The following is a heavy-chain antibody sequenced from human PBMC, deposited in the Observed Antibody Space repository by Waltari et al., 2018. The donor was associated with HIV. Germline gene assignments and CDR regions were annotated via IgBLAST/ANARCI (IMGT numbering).Heavy chain of an antibody. CDR1: GCTFSNYW. J-gene: IGHJ4*02. CDR3: TRDLARYNWNGIPLDY. D-gene: IGHD1-20*01. V-gene: IGHV3-74*01. CDR2: ISSDGATT. Sequence: EVPLVECGGGLARPGGSLKLSSEASGCTFSNYWMHWVRQAPGKGLVWVSRISSDGATTSYADSVNGRFTISRDNAKNTLYLQMNSLRAEDTAVYYCTRDLARYNWNGIPLDYWGQGALVTVSS.